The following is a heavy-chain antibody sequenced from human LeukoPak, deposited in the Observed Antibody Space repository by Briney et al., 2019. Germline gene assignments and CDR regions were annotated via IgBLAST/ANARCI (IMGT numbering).Heavy chain of an antibody. D-gene: IGHD2-2*02. V-gene: IGHV1-18*01. J-gene: IGHJ3*02. CDR1: GYTFTSYG. CDR2: ISAYNGNT. Sequence: GASVKVSCKASGYTFTSYGIGWVRQAPGQGLEWMGWISAYNGNTNYTQKLQGRVTMTTDTSTSTAYMELRSLRSDDTAVYYCARLTYPCIITSCDRGGGAFDIWGQGTMVTVSS. CDR3: ARLTYPCIITSCDRGGGAFDI.